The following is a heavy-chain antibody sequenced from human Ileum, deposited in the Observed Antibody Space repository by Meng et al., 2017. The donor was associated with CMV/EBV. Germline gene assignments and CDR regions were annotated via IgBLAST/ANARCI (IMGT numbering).Heavy chain of an antibody. D-gene: IGHD1-26*01. CDR2: INNDGNTA. V-gene: IGHV3-74*01. J-gene: IGHJ4*02. CDR1: GFTFRDYW. Sequence: GGSLRLSCAASGFTFRDYWMHWVRQRPGKGLVWVSRINNDGNTADYADSVKGRFTISRDNTKNTLYLQMNSLRAEDTAVYYCARPYTGASTLPFWGQGTLVTVSS. CDR3: ARPYTGASTLPF.